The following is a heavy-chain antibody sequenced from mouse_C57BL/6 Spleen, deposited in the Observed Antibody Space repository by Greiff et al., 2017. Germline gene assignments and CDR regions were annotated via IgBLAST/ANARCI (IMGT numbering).Heavy chain of an antibody. CDR3: ARIRYNYDAMDY. J-gene: IGHJ4*01. V-gene: IGHV1-42*01. D-gene: IGHD1-3*01. CDR2: INPSTGGT. CDR1: GYSFTGYY. Sequence: VQLQQSGPELVKPGASVKISCKASGYSFTGYYMNWVKQSPEKSLEWIGEINPSTGGTTYNQKFKAKATLTVDKSSSTAYMQLKSLTSEDSAVYYCARIRYNYDAMDYWGQGTSVTVSS.